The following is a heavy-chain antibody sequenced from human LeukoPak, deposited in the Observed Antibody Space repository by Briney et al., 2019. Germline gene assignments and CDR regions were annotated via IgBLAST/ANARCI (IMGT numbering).Heavy chain of an antibody. V-gene: IGHV1-2*02. D-gene: IGHD3-10*01. J-gene: IGHJ4*02. Sequence: GGSVKVSCKASGYTFIGYYIHWVRQAPGQGLEWMGWIKPSSGGTNYAQKFQGRVTMTRDTSISTAYMELSRLGSDDTAVYYCARDLKVRGPVDYWGQGSLVTVSS. CDR2: IKPSSGGT. CDR1: GYTFIGYY. CDR3: ARDLKVRGPVDY.